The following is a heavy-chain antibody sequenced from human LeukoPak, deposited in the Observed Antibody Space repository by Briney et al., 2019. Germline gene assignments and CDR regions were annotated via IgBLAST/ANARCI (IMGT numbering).Heavy chain of an antibody. Sequence: GGSLRLSCAASGFTFSSYAMSWVRQAPGKGLEWVSAISGSCGSTYYADSVKGRFTISRDNSKSTLYPQMNSLRAEDTAVYYCAKDKISNIVVVPAAILIGYWGQGTLVTVSS. D-gene: IGHD2-2*01. CDR2: ISGSCGST. CDR3: AKDKISNIVVVPAAILIGY. J-gene: IGHJ4*02. CDR1: GFTFSSYA. V-gene: IGHV3-23*01.